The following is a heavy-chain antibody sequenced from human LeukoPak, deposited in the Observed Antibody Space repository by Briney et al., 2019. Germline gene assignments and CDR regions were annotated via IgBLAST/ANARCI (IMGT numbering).Heavy chain of an antibody. V-gene: IGHV1-3*01. CDR1: GGTFSSYA. CDR2: INAGNGNT. J-gene: IGHJ4*02. D-gene: IGHD1-14*01. CDR3: ARAYRPLFDY. Sequence: ASVKVSCKASGGTFSSYAISWVRQAPGQRLEWMGWINAGNGNTKYSQKFQGRVTITRDTSASTAYMELSSLRSEDTAVYYCARAYRPLFDYWGQGTLVTVSS.